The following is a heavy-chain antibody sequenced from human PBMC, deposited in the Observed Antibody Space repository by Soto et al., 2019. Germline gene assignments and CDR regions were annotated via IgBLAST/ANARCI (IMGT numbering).Heavy chain of an antibody. J-gene: IGHJ4*02. CDR3: ARVYCSGGSCYGIDY. Sequence: QVQLVQSGAEVKKPGASVKVSCKASGYTFTTYYMHWVRQAPGQGLEWMGIINPRGGSTSYAQKFQARVTMTRDACTSTGYLELSSLRSEDTAVYYCARVYCSGGSCYGIDYWGQGTLVTVSS. V-gene: IGHV1-46*01. CDR2: INPRGGST. CDR1: GYTFTTYY. D-gene: IGHD2-15*01.